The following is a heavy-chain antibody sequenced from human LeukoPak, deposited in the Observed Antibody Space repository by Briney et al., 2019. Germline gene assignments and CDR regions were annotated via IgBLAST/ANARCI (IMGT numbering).Heavy chain of an antibody. D-gene: IGHD4-17*01. CDR1: GYTFSSFG. V-gene: IGHV1-18*01. CDR2: INPYNGNT. CDR3: AREIYGRFDY. Sequence: GASVKVSCKASGYTFSSFGISWVRQAPGQGLEWMGWINPYNGNTKYAQKLQGRVTMTTDTSTSTAYMELRSLRSDDTAVYYCAREIYGRFDYWGQGTLVTASS. J-gene: IGHJ4*02.